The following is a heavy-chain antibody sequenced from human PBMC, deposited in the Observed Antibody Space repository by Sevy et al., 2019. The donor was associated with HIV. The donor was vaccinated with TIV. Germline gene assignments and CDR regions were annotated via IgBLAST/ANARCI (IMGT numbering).Heavy chain of an antibody. J-gene: IGHJ6*02. Sequence: GGSVRLSCAASGFTFTYAWMTWVRQAPGKGLEWVGRIKSKADGGTIDYAAPVKGRFTISRDDSKNTLYLQMNSLKTEDTGVYYCSTDPIIVLLVTDGMDVWGQGTTVTVSS. V-gene: IGHV3-15*01. CDR2: IKSKADGGTI. CDR1: GFTFTYAW. CDR3: STDPIIVLLVTDGMDV. D-gene: IGHD2-8*02.